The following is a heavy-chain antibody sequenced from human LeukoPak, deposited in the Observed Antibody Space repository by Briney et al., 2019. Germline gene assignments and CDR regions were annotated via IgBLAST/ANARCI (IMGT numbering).Heavy chain of an antibody. J-gene: IGHJ6*02. CDR3: ARNMGSGWYWDYYYGMDV. CDR1: GYTFTSYG. Sequence: ASVKVSCKASGYTFTSYGISWVRQAPGQGLEWMGWISAYNGNTNYAQKLQGRVTMTTDTSTSTAYMELRSLRSDDTAVYYCARNMGSGWYWDYYYGMDVWGQGTTVTVSS. D-gene: IGHD6-19*01. CDR2: ISAYNGNT. V-gene: IGHV1-18*01.